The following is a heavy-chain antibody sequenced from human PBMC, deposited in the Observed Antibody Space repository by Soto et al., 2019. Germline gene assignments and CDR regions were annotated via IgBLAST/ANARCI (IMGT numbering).Heavy chain of an antibody. CDR1: GYTFTSYG. J-gene: IGHJ5*02. CDR2: IRTYNGNT. CDR3: VIDMGEWP. V-gene: IGHV1-18*04. Sequence: VASVKVSCKTSGYTFTSYGISWVRQAPGQGLEWMGWIRTYNGNTNYGQKFQGRVTMTRDTSTSTAHMELRSLTSDDTAVYYCVIDMGEWPWGQGTLVTVSS. D-gene: IGHD3-16*01.